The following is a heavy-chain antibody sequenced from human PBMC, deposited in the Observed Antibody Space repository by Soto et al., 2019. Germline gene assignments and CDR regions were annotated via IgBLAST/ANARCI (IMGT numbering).Heavy chain of an antibody. J-gene: IGHJ4*02. V-gene: IGHV3-33*01. CDR3: AGRTYYFDY. CDR1: GFTFSNYG. Sequence: QVQLVESVGYVVQPGRSLRLSCAASGFTFSNYGMHWARQAPGKGLEWVAAILYDGSNKYYADSVKGRFTISRDNSKNTLYLQMDSLRAEDTAVYYCAGRTYYFDYCGQGTLVTVSS. CDR2: ILYDGSNK.